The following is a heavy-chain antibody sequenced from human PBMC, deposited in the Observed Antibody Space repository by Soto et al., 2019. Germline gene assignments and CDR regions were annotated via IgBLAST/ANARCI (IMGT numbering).Heavy chain of an antibody. CDR1: GYSFTSYW. CDR3: ARLRSTYYYDSSGYNHYYYGMNV. J-gene: IGHJ6*02. D-gene: IGHD3-22*01. Sequence: GESLKISCKGSGYSFTSYWIGWVRQIPGKGLEWMGIIYPGDSDTRYSPSFQGQVTISADKSISTAYLQWSSLKASDTAMYYCARLRSTYYYDSSGYNHYYYGMNVWGQGTTVTVSS. V-gene: IGHV5-51*01. CDR2: IYPGDSDT.